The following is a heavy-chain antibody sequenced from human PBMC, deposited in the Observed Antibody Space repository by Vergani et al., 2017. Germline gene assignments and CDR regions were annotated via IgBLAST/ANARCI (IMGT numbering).Heavy chain of an antibody. Sequence: QVQLRQWGAGLVKPSETLSLTCGIYGDSISTSSYAWGWIRQPPGKTLEWIGTVFYGGRTSYNPSLKSRVTLSLDTSKKQISLHLTSVTAADTAVYYCARHISVVRPSSMTAFDYWGQGTLVTVSS. D-gene: IGHD2-21*01. CDR2: VFYGGRT. CDR1: GDSISTSSYA. J-gene: IGHJ4*02. V-gene: IGHV4-39*01. CDR3: ARHISVVRPSSMTAFDY.